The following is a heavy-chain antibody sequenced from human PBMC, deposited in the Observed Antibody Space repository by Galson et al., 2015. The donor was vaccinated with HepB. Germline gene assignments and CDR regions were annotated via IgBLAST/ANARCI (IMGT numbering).Heavy chain of an antibody. D-gene: IGHD3-22*01. CDR1: GGTFSSYA. CDR3: ASLLPPYYDSSGYYPTDY. Sequence: SVKVSCKASGGTFSSYAISWVRQAPGQGLEWMGGIIPIFGTANYAQKFQGRVTITADESTSTAYMELSSLRSEDTAVYYCASLLPPYYDSSGYYPTDYWGQGTLVTVSS. V-gene: IGHV1-69*13. CDR2: IIPIFGTA. J-gene: IGHJ4*02.